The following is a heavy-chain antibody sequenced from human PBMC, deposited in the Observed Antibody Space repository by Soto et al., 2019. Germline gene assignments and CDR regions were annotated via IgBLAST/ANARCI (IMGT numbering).Heavy chain of an antibody. CDR2: IWYDGSKT. V-gene: IGHV3-33*01. Sequence: QVQLVESGGGVVQPGRSLRLSCAASGFTFSNYGMHWVRQAPGKGLEWVAVIWYDGSKTYYADSVKGRFTISRDDSKNTLLRQRNSLRAEDTAVYYCARDSGVVAPPFYYWGQGTRVTVSS. CDR1: GFTFSNYG. D-gene: IGHD5-12*01. J-gene: IGHJ4*02. CDR3: ARDSGVVAPPFYY.